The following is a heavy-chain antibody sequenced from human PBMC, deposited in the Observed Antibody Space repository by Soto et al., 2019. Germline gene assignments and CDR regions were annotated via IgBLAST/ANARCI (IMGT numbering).Heavy chain of an antibody. V-gene: IGHV3-30*18. D-gene: IGHD4-17*01. CDR1: GFTFSSYG. CDR3: AKDLGSGGVTTPY. CDR2: ISYDGSNK. Sequence: GGSLRLSCAASGFTFSSYGMHWVRQAPGKGLEWVAVISYDGSNKYYADSVKGRFTISRDNSKNTLYLQMNSLRAEDTAVYYCAKDLGSGGVTTPYWGQGTLVTVSS. J-gene: IGHJ4*02.